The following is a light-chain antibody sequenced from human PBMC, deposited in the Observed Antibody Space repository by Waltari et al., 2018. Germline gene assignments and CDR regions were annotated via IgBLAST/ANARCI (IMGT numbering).Light chain of an antibody. J-gene: IGLJ3*02. V-gene: IGLV2-11*01. Sequence: QSVLTQPRSVSGSPGPSVAISCTGTSSDVGAYDSFPWYQQYPGKAPKVMIYGVYKRPSGVPVRFSGSKSGNTASLTISGLQAEDEADYYCCSYANAKWVFGGGTRLTVL. CDR1: SSDVGAYDS. CDR3: CSYANAKWV. CDR2: GVY.